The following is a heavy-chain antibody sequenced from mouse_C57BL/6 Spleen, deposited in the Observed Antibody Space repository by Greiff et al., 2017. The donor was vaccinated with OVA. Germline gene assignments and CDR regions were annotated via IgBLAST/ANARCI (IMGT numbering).Heavy chain of an antibody. CDR3: ARSPYYYGSSYWYFDV. Sequence: EVQRVESGPELVKPGASVKISCKASGYSFTDYNMNWVKQSHGKSLEWIGVINPNYGTTSHNQKFKGKATLTVDQSSSTAYMQLNSLTSEDSAVYYCARSPYYYGSSYWYFDVWGTGTTVTVSS. CDR2: INPNYGTT. D-gene: IGHD1-1*01. V-gene: IGHV1-39*01. J-gene: IGHJ1*03. CDR1: GYSFTDYN.